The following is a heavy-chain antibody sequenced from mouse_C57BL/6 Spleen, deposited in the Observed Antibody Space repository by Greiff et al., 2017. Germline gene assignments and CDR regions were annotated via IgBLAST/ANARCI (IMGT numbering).Heavy chain of an antibody. V-gene: IGHV1-81*01. J-gene: IGHJ3*01. Sequence: VKLMESGAELARPGASVKLSCKASGYTFTSYGISWVKQRTGQGLEWIGEIYPRSGNTYYNEKFKGKATLTADKSSSTAYMELRSLTSEDSAVYFCARRNYDGSSYGFAYWGQGTLVTVSA. D-gene: IGHD1-1*01. CDR3: ARRNYDGSSYGFAY. CDR1: GYTFTSYG. CDR2: IYPRSGNT.